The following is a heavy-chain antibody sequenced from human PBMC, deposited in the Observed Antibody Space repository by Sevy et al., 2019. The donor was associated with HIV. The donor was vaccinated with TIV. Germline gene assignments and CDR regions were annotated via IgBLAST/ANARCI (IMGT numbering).Heavy chain of an antibody. V-gene: IGHV3-30-3*01. CDR1: GFTFSNYA. CDR2: ISYDGSNK. D-gene: IGHD3-22*01. Sequence: GGSLRLSCATSGFTFSNYAMHWVRQAPGKGLEWVAIISYDGSNKYSADSVKGRFTISRDNSKNTLYLHMNTLRPEDTAVYYCARGCYYYDSSGYLNYWGQGTLATVSS. CDR3: ARGCYYYDSSGYLNY. J-gene: IGHJ4*02.